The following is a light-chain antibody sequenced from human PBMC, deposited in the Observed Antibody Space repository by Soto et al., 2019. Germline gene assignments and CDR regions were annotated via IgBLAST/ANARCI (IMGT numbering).Light chain of an antibody. J-gene: IGKJ2*01. V-gene: IGKV3-15*01. CDR1: QSITSE. CDR2: GAS. CDR3: QQGHNWPLT. Sequence: EIVMTQSPATLSVSPGETATLSWRASQSITSELAWYQQKPGQPPRLLIYGASTRATGVPARFTGSGSGSEFTLTISGLQSEDFAVYYCQQGHNWPLTFGQGTRLEI.